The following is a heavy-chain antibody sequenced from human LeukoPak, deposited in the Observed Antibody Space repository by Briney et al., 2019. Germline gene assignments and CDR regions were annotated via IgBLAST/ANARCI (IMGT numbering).Heavy chain of an antibody. Sequence: PGGSLRLSCAPSGFTVSSNYMSWVRQAPGKGLEWVSVIYSGGDTFYADSVKGRFTISRDNSKNTLYLQMNSLRAEDTAMYDCAAKAELRSNGPYFNSWGQGTLVTVSS. CDR2: IYSGGDT. CDR1: GFTVSSNY. V-gene: IGHV3-53*01. J-gene: IGHJ4*02. D-gene: IGHD1-7*01. CDR3: AAKAELRSNGPYFNS.